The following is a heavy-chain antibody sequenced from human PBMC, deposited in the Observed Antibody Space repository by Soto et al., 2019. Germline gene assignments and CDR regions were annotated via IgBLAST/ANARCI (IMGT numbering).Heavy chain of an antibody. CDR1: GFTFSSYS. CDR2: ISSSSSTI. D-gene: IGHD3-22*01. V-gene: IGHV3-48*02. CDR3: ARDSRTYYYESSGYSFDY. Sequence: GGSLRLSCAASGFTFSSYSMNWVRQAPGKGLEWVSYISSSSSTIYYADSVKGRFTISRDNAKNSLYLQMNSLRDEDTAVYYCARDSRTYYYESSGYSFDYWGQGTLVTVSS. J-gene: IGHJ4*02.